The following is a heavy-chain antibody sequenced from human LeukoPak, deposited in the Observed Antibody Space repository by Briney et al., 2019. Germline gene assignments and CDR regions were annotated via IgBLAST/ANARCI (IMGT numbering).Heavy chain of an antibody. Sequence: GGPLRLSCTASGFTFGDYPMNWLRQAPGKGLEWVGLIRSKRYGGTSDYAASVEGRFTVSRDDSKNSAYLQMNSLKTEDTAVYYCTKISSSPLGIYYYYMDVWGKGTTVTVSS. J-gene: IGHJ6*03. CDR1: GFTFGDYP. CDR3: TKISSSPLGIYYYYMDV. D-gene: IGHD6-6*01. CDR2: IRSKRYGGTS. V-gene: IGHV3-49*03.